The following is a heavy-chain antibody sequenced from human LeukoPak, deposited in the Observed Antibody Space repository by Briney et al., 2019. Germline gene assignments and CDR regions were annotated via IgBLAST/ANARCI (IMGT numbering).Heavy chain of an antibody. CDR1: GYTLTELS. Sequence: ASVKVSCKVSGYTLTELSMHWVRQAPGKGLEWMGGFDPEDGETIYAQKFQGRVTMTKDTSTDTAYMELSSLRSEDTAVYYCATLNLDYYDSSGYFGLWGQGTLVTVSS. J-gene: IGHJ4*02. V-gene: IGHV1-24*01. CDR2: FDPEDGET. CDR3: ATLNLDYYDSSGYFGL. D-gene: IGHD3-22*01.